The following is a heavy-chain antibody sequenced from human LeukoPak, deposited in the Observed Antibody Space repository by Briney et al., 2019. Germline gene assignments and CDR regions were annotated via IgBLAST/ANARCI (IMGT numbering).Heavy chain of an antibody. J-gene: IGHJ4*02. D-gene: IGHD3-22*01. CDR2: INTDGSST. V-gene: IGHV3-74*01. CDR1: GFTFSSYW. CDR3: ARDGADRAFDY. Sequence: SGGSLRLSCAASGFTFSSYWMHWVRQAPGKGLVWVSRINTDGSSTSHADSVKGRFTISRDNAKNTLYLQMNSLGAEDTAVYYCARDGADRAFDYWGQGTLVTVSS.